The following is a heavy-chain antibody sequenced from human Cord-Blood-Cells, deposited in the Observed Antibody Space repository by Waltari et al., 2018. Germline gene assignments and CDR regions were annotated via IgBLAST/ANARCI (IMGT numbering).Heavy chain of an antibody. V-gene: IGHV1-69*01. CDR2: IIPIFGTA. CDR1: GGTFSSYA. Sequence: QVQLVQSGAEVKKPGSSVKVSCKASGGTFSSYAISWVRQAPGQGLEWMGGIIPIFGTANYAQKFQGRVTSTADESTSTAYMELSSLRSEDTAVYYCARDIAMTTVTINWFDPWGQGTLVTVSS. J-gene: IGHJ5*02. D-gene: IGHD4-4*01. CDR3: ARDIAMTTVTINWFDP.